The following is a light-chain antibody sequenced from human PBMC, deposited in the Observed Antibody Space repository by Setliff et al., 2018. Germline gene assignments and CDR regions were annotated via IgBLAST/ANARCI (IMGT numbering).Light chain of an antibody. CDR3: CSFTSSSTLPYV. CDR2: DXX. J-gene: IGLJ1*01. CDR1: SSDVGGYNL. Sequence: QSALTQPASVSGSPGQSITISCTGTSSDVGGYNLVSWYQQHPGKVPRLMIYDXXNRPSGVSNRFSGSKIGNTASLTISGLQTEDEADYYCCSFTSSSTLPYVFGTGTKVTVL. V-gene: IGLV2-14*03.